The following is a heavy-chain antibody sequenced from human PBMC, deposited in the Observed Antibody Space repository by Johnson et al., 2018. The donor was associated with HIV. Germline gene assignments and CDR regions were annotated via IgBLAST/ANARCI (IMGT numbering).Heavy chain of an antibody. D-gene: IGHD5-18*01. CDR2: ISWNSGSI. CDR3: ARLPSGYSRDDLDI. CDR1: GFTFSSYD. V-gene: IGHV3-NL1*01. Sequence: QMQLVESGGGLVQPGGSLRLSCAASGFTFSSYDMHWVRQATGKGLEWVSGISWNSGSIGYADSVKGRFTISRDNSKNTLYLQINSLRPEDTAVYYCARLPSGYSRDDLDIWGQGTMVTVSS. J-gene: IGHJ3*02.